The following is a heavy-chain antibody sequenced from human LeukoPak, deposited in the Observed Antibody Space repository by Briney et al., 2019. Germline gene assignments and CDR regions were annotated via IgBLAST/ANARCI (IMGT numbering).Heavy chain of an antibody. V-gene: IGHV3-30*04. J-gene: IGHJ5*02. D-gene: IGHD6-13*01. CDR2: ISYDGSNK. CDR3: ARDGISSSWYNWFDP. Sequence: PGRSLRLSCAAPGFTFSSYAMHWVRQAPGKGLEWVAVISYDGSNKYYADSVKGRFTISRDNSKNTLYLQMNSLRAEDTAVYYCARDGISSSWYNWFDPWGQGTLVTVSS. CDR1: GFTFSSYA.